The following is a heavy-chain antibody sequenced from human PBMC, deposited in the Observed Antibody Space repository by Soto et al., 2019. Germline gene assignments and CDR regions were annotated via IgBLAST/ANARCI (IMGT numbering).Heavy chain of an antibody. J-gene: IGHJ6*04. CDR3: ATSVSGGDYYYYYGMDV. D-gene: IGHD4-17*01. Sequence: GESLKISCKDSGYSFTSYWIGWVRQMPGKGLEWMGIIYPGDSDTRYSPSFQGQVTISADKSISTAYLQLSSLKASDTAMYYCATSVSGGDYYYYYGMDVWGKGTTVTVSS. CDR1: GYSFTSYW. V-gene: IGHV5-51*01. CDR2: IYPGDSDT.